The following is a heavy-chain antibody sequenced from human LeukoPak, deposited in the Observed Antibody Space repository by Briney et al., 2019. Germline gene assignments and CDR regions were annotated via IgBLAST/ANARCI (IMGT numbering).Heavy chain of an antibody. J-gene: IGHJ3*02. CDR1: GGSVSSGSYY. CDR2: IYYSGST. V-gene: IGHV4-61*01. CDR3: ARVSVGGDVFDI. Sequence: PSETLSLTCTVSGGSVSSGSYYWSWIRQPPGKGLEWIGYIYYSGSTNYNPSLKSRVTISVDTSKNQFSLKLSSVTAADTAVYYCARVSVGGDVFDIWGQGTMVTVSS. D-gene: IGHD2-15*01.